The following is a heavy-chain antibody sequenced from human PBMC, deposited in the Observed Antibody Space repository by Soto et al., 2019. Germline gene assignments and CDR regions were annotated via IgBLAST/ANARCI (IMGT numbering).Heavy chain of an antibody. J-gene: IGHJ3*02. CDR1: GFTFSSYR. V-gene: IGHV3-48*02. D-gene: IGHD2-21*01. CDR3: ASRRGIPYAFDI. CDR2: ISSSSSTI. Sequence: GGSLRLSCAASGFTFSSYRMNWVRQAPGKGLEWVSYISSSSSTIYYADSVKGRFTISRDNAKNSLDLQMNSLRDEDTAVYYCASRRGIPYAFDIWGEGTMGTVSS.